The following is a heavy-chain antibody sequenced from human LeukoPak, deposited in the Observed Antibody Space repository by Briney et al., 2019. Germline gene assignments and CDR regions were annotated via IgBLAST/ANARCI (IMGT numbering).Heavy chain of an antibody. V-gene: IGHV3-21*01. J-gene: IGHJ3*02. Sequence: GGXLRLSCAASGFTFSSYSMNWVRQAPGKGLEWVSSISSSSSYIYYADSVKGRFTISRDNAKKSVYMQMNRLRDRDTAVYYCARDPDYYDSSGYSDDAFDIWGQGTMVTVSS. CDR2: ISSSSSYI. CDR1: GFTFSSYS. D-gene: IGHD3-22*01. CDR3: ARDPDYYDSSGYSDDAFDI.